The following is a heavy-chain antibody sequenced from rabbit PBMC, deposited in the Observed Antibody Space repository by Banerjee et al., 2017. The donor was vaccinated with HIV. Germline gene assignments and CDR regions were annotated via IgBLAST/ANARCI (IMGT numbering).Heavy chain of an antibody. CDR2: IDPIFGST. D-gene: IGHD1-1*01. V-gene: IGHV1S47*01. CDR3: VRFASSSGYLAYYFNL. CDR1: GFDFSSYG. J-gene: IGHJ4*01. Sequence: QEQLVESGGGLVQPGGSLKLSCKASGFDFSSYGVSWVRQAPGKGLEWIGYIDPIFGSTYYGNWVNGRFPIASHNAQNTLYLQLNSLTAADTATYFCVRFASSSGYLAYYFNLWGPGTLVTVS.